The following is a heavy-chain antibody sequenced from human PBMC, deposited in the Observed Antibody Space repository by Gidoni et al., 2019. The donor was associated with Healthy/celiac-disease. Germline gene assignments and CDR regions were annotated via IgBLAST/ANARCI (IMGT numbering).Heavy chain of an antibody. CDR2: IYWDDDK. D-gene: IGHD3-22*01. CDR3: AHRRHDNYDKGAFDS. J-gene: IGHJ3*02. CDR1: GFSLSTSGLG. V-gene: IGHV2-5*02. Sequence: QITLKSSCPTLFKPTQTLTLTCTLSGFSLSTSGLGVGLIRQPPGNALEWIALIYWDDDKRYRPSLKSRLTITKDTSKNQVVITMTNMDPVETATYYCAHRRHDNYDKGAFDSWGQGTMVTVSS.